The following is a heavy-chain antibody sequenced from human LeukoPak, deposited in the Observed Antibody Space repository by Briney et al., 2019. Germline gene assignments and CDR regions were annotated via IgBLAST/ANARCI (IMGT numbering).Heavy chain of an antibody. J-gene: IGHJ3*02. Sequence: PVGSLRLSCAASGFTFSNAWMSWVRQAPGKGLEWVSAISGSGGSTYYADSVKGRFTISRDNSKNTLYLQMNSLRAEDTTVYYCAKDRPNYDILTGYYYHDAFDIWGQGTMATVSS. CDR2: ISGSGGST. V-gene: IGHV3-23*01. CDR3: AKDRPNYDILTGYYYHDAFDI. CDR1: GFTFSNAW. D-gene: IGHD3-9*01.